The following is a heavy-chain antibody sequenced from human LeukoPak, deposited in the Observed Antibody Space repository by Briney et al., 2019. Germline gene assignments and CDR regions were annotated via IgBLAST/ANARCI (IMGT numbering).Heavy chain of an antibody. Sequence: GGSLRLSCAASGFTFRSYWMNWARQAPGKGLEWVASINHNGNVNYYVDSVKGRFTISRDNAKNSLYLQMSNLRAEDTAIYYCARSIPYGTTWYGRSDYWGQGTLVTVSS. J-gene: IGHJ4*02. V-gene: IGHV3-7*03. CDR3: ARSIPYGTTWYGRSDY. D-gene: IGHD6-13*01. CDR1: GFTFRSYW. CDR2: INHNGNVN.